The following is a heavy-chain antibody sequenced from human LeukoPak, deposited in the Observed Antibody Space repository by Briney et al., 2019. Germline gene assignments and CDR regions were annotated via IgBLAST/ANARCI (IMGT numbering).Heavy chain of an antibody. CDR3: ARVPYSSDWYPAGAGDY. V-gene: IGHV3-21*01. Sequence: PGGSLRLSCAASGFTFSTYWMNWVRQAPGKGLEWVSSISSSSSYIYYADSVKGRFTISRDNAKNSLYLQMNSLRAEDTAVYYCARVPYSSDWYPAGAGDYWGQGALVTVSS. J-gene: IGHJ4*02. CDR1: GFTFSTYW. CDR2: ISSSSSYI. D-gene: IGHD6-19*01.